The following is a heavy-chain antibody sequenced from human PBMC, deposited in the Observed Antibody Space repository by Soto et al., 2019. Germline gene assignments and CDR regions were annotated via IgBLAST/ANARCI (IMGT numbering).Heavy chain of an antibody. J-gene: IGHJ4*02. V-gene: IGHV3-74*01. D-gene: IGHD5-18*01. CDR1: GFTFSNYW. Sequence: GGSLRLSCAASGFTFSNYWMHWVRQAPGKGLVWVSRINSDGSNTNYADSVKGRFTISRDNAKNTLYLEMNNLRAEDTAVYYCAREIQLGYWGQGTLVTVSS. CDR3: AREIQLGY. CDR2: INSDGSNT.